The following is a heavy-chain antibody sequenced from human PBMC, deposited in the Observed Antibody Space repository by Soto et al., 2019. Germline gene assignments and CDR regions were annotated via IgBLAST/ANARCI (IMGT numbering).Heavy chain of an antibody. Sequence: KPSETLSLTCTVSVGSISSYYWIWIRQPAGKGLEWIGRIYTSGSTNYNPSLKSRVTMSVDTSKNQFSLKLSSVTAADTAVYYCASGDEDSYGDFDYWGQGTLVTVSS. J-gene: IGHJ4*02. CDR2: IYTSGST. CDR3: ASGDEDSYGDFDY. V-gene: IGHV4-4*07. D-gene: IGHD4-17*01. CDR1: VGSISSYY.